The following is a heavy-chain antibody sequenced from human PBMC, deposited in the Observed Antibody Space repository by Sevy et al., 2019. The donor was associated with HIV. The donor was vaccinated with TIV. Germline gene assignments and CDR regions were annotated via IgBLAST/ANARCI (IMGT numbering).Heavy chain of an antibody. D-gene: IGHD6-13*01. Sequence: GGSLRLSCAASGFTFSSHGMHWVRQAPGKGLERVAVISYDGSYKSYGDSVKGRFTISRDDSKNTLYLQMDSLRPEDTAVYYCARDSGYSINWYPAYWGQGTLVTVSS. CDR2: ISYDGSYK. CDR1: GFTFSSHG. V-gene: IGHV3-30*03. J-gene: IGHJ4*02. CDR3: ARDSGYSINWYPAY.